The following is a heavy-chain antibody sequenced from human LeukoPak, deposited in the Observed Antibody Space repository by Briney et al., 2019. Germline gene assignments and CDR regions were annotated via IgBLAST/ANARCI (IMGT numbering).Heavy chain of an antibody. CDR2: IGTIGDT. Sequence: GGSLRLSCAASGFTFSTFNMHWVRHGPGKGLEWVSSIGTIGDTCYPGSVKGRFTISRENAKNSLYLQMNGLRAGDTAVYYCARATVIGNAPVPGYMDVWGKGTTVTVSS. CDR1: GFTFSTFN. CDR3: ARATVIGNAPVPGYMDV. D-gene: IGHD2-21*01. J-gene: IGHJ6*03. V-gene: IGHV3-13*01.